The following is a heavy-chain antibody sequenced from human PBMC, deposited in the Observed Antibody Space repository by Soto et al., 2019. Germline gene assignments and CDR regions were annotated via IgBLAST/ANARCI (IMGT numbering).Heavy chain of an antibody. J-gene: IGHJ4*02. Sequence: QVQLQESGPGLVRPSGTLSLTCAVSGGSISSNNWWSGVRQPPGKGLEWIGGIYHSGSTNYNPSLKSRVTMSVVPSQNLFSLTLNSVTAADTAFYYCARDQGSHPGDWGQGTLVSVSS. CDR2: IYHSGST. CDR1: GGSISSNNW. CDR3: ARDQGSHPGD. V-gene: IGHV4-4*02. D-gene: IGHD2-15*01.